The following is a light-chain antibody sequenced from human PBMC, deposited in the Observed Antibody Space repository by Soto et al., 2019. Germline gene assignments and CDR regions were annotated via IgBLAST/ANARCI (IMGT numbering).Light chain of an antibody. CDR3: QQYGSSPIT. CDR1: RRVSSSY. CDR2: VAS. Sequence: EIVLTQSPGTLSLSPGERATLSCRASRRVSSSYLAWYQQKPGQAPRLLIYVASSRATGVPDRFSGSGSGTDFTLTISRLEPEDFAVYYCQQYGSSPITFGQGTRLEIK. V-gene: IGKV3-20*01. J-gene: IGKJ5*01.